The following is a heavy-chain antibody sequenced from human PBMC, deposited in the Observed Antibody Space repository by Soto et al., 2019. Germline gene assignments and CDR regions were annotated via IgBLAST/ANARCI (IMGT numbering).Heavy chain of an antibody. J-gene: IGHJ5*02. CDR3: ARGVRWFYP. Sequence: QVQLQQWGAGLLKPSETLSLTCAVYGGSFSGYYWSWIRQPPGKGLEWIGEINHSGSTNYNPSLNSRVTISVDTAKNHVSLKLSSVTAADTAVYSCARGVRWFYPWGQGALGTFSS. CDR1: GGSFSGYY. CDR2: INHSGST. V-gene: IGHV4-34*01.